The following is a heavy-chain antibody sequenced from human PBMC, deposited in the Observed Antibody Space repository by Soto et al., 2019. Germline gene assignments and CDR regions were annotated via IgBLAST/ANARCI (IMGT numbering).Heavy chain of an antibody. V-gene: IGHV4-59*01. Sequence: QVQLQESGPGLVKPSETLSLTCTVSGSSISSYYWSWIRQPPGKGLEWIGYIYYSGSTNYNPSLKSRVTISVDTSKNQFSLKLSSVTAADTAVYYCARDEGGYDCWGQGTLVTVSS. D-gene: IGHD5-12*01. J-gene: IGHJ4*02. CDR3: ARDEGGYDC. CDR1: GSSISSYY. CDR2: IYYSGST.